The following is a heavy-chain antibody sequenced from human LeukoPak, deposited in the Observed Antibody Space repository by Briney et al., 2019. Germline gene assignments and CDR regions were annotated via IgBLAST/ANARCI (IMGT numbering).Heavy chain of an antibody. Sequence: PGGSLRLSCAVSGFPFSTFWMSWVRQAPGKGLEWVANIKQDGSEKYYVDSVKGRFTISRDNAKNSLYLQMNSLRAEDTAVYYCARDKVVGATYFDYWGQGTLVTVSS. CDR2: IKQDGSEK. J-gene: IGHJ4*02. V-gene: IGHV3-7*01. D-gene: IGHD2-15*01. CDR1: GFPFSTFW. CDR3: ARDKVVGATYFDY.